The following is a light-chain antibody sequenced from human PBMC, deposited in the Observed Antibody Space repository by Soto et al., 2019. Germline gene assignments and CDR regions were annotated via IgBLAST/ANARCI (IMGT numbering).Light chain of an antibody. CDR2: GAS. V-gene: IGKV3-20*01. CDR1: QSVSNNY. Sequence: EIVLTQSPATLSLSPGERATLSCRASQSVSNNYLAWYQQKPGQAPSLLIYGASSRATGIPDRFSGSGSGTDFTLTISRLEPEDFAVYHCQQYVSIPLTFGGGTKVDIK. J-gene: IGKJ4*01. CDR3: QQYVSIPLT.